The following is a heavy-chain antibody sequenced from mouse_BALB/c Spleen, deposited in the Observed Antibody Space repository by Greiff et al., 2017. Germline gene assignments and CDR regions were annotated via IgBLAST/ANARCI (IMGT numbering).Heavy chain of an antibody. CDR2: ILPGSGST. CDR1: GYTFSSYW. D-gene: IGHD2-14*01. CDR3: ASNYRYDALAY. V-gene: IGHV1-9*01. Sequence: VQLQQSGAELMKPGASVKISCKATGYTFSSYWIEWVKQRPGHGLEWIGEILPGSGSTNYNEKFKGKATFTADTSSNTAYMQLSSLTSEDSAVYYCASNYRYDALAYWGQGTLVTVSA. J-gene: IGHJ3*01.